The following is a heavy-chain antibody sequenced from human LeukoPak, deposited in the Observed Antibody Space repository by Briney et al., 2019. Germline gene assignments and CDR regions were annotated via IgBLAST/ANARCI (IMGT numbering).Heavy chain of an antibody. CDR2: IYPGDSDT. V-gene: IGHV5-51*01. CDR3: ARLQLYYYDSSGYYSPLDY. Sequence: GESLKISCKGSGYSFTSYWIGWVRQMPGKGLEWMGIIYPGDSDTRYSPSFQGQVTISADRSISTAYLQWSSLKASDTAMYYCARLQLYYYDSSGYYSPLDYWGQGTLATVSS. D-gene: IGHD3-22*01. J-gene: IGHJ4*02. CDR1: GYSFTSYW.